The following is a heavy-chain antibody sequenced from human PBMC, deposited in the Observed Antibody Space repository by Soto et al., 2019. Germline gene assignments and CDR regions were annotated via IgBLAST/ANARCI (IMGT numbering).Heavy chain of an antibody. J-gene: IGHJ3*02. CDR1: GGSISSYY. CDR2: IYYSGST. CDR3: ARHKRGSLLRYFDNRKENAFDI. V-gene: IGHV4-59*08. D-gene: IGHD3-9*01. Sequence: SETLSLTCTVSGGSISSYYWSWIRQPPGKGLEWIGYIYYSGSTNYNPSLKSRVTISVDTSKNQFSLKLSSVTAADTAVYYCARHKRGSLLRYFDNRKENAFDIWGQGTMVTVSS.